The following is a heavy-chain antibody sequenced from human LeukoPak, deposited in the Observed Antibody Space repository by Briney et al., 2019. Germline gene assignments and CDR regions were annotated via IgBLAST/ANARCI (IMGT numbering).Heavy chain of an antibody. V-gene: IGHV1-69*05. Sequence: SVKVSCKASGGTFSSYAISWVRQAPGQGLEWMGGIIPIFGTANYAQKFQGRVTITTDESTSTAYTELGSLRSEDTAVYYCARTQLPSYYYYYYMDVWGKGTTVTVSS. CDR2: IIPIFGTA. CDR3: ARTQLPSYYYYYYMDV. J-gene: IGHJ6*03. D-gene: IGHD1-26*01. CDR1: GGTFSSYA.